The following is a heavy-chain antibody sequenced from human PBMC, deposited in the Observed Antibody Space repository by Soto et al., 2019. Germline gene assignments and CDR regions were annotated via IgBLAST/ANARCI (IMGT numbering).Heavy chain of an antibody. D-gene: IGHD2-2*01. CDR1: GFTFSSYA. Sequence: GGSLRLSCSASGFTFSSYAMSWVRQAPGKGLEWVSAISGVGTSTYYADSVKGRFTISRDNSKNTLYLQMNSLRAEDTAVYYCLKYGSSNSCYSSYAMDVWGQGTTVTVS. CDR2: ISGVGTST. V-gene: IGHV3-23*01. CDR3: LKYGSSNSCYSSYAMDV. J-gene: IGHJ6*02.